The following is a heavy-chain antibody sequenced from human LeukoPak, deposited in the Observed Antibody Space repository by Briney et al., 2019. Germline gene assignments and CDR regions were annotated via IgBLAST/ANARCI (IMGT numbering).Heavy chain of an antibody. J-gene: IGHJ4*02. CDR3: ARVGSSGYYDGDFDY. CDR1: GGSFSGYY. Sequence: SETLSLTCAVYGGSFSGYYWSWIRQPPGKGLEWIGEINHSGSTNYNPSLKSRVTISVDTSKNQFSLKLRSVTAADTAVYYCARVGSSGYYDGDFDYWGQGTLVTVSS. V-gene: IGHV4-34*01. CDR2: INHSGST. D-gene: IGHD3-22*01.